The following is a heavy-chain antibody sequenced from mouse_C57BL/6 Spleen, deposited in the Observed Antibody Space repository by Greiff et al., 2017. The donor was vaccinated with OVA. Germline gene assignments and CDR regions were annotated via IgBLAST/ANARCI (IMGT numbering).Heavy chain of an antibody. CDR3: ARDREGYAMDY. V-gene: IGHV5-16*01. Sequence: DVQLVESEGGLVQPGSSMKLSCTASGFTFSDYYMAWVRQVPEKGLEWVANINYDGSSTYYLDSLKSRFIISRDNAKNILYLQMSSLKSEDTATYYCARDREGYAMDYWGQGTSVTVSS. CDR1: GFTFSDYY. CDR2: INYDGSST. J-gene: IGHJ4*01.